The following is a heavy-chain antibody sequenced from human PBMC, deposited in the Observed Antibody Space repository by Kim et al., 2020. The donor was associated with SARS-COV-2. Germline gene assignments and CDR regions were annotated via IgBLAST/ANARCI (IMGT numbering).Heavy chain of an antibody. CDR3: TRGFRRTTVTTADF. J-gene: IGHJ4*02. Sequence: YAASVKGRFSISRDDSKGIAYLQMNVLKIEDTATYYCTRGFRRTTVTTADFWGQGTLVTVSS. D-gene: IGHD4-17*01. V-gene: IGHV3-49*02.